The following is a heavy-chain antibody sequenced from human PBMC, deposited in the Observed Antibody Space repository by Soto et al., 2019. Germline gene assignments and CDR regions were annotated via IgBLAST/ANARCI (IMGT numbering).Heavy chain of an antibody. V-gene: IGHV3-23*01. D-gene: IGHD3-3*01. CDR1: GFTSSSYA. CDR3: AKGTIFGVELGRFDY. Sequence: EVQLLESGGGLVQPGGSLRLSCAASGFTSSSYAMSWVRQAPGKGLEWVSGISGSGGSTYYADSVKGRFTISRDNSKNTLYLQMNRLRAEDTAVYYCAKGTIFGVELGRFDYWGQGTLVTVSS. CDR2: ISGSGGST. J-gene: IGHJ4*02.